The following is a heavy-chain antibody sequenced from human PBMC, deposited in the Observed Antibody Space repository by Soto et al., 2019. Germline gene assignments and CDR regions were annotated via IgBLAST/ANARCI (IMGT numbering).Heavy chain of an antibody. V-gene: IGHV4-31*03. Sequence: SETLSLTCTVSGGSISSGGYYWSWIRQHPGKGLEWIGYIYYSGSTYYNPSLKSRVTISVDTCKKQFSLKLSSVTAADRAAANFSQYQLLSSGNWFDPWGQGPLVTVPS. CDR2: IYYSGST. CDR3: SQYQLLSSGNWFDP. CDR1: GGSISSGGYY. J-gene: IGHJ5*02. D-gene: IGHD2-2*01.